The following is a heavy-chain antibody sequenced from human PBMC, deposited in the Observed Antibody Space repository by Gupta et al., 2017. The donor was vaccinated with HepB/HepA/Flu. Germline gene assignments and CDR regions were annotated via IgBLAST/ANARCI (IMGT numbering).Heavy chain of an antibody. V-gene: IGHV1-69*01. CDR1: GGTFSSYA. CDR2: IIPIFGTA. CDR3: ARWGGDSVVGPTPGHGGWFDP. Sequence: VQLVQSGAEVKKPGSSVKVSCTASGGTFSSYAISWVRQAPGQALEWMGGIIPIFGTANYAQKFQGRVTITADESTSTAYMELSSLRSEDTAVYYCARWGGDSVVGPTPGHGGWFDPWGQGTLVTVSS. J-gene: IGHJ5*02. D-gene: IGHD2-2*01.